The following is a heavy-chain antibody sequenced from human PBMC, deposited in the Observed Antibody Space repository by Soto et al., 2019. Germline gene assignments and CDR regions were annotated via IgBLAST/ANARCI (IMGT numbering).Heavy chain of an antibody. J-gene: IGHJ6*02. D-gene: IGHD2-2*01. V-gene: IGHV3-7*03. CDR2: IKQDGSEK. CDR3: ARRGGPYCRRTTCSYPHYHGMDV. CDR1: GFNYGIYW. Sequence: PGGSLRLSCVVSGFNYGIYWMSWVRQAPGKGLEWVANIKQDGSEKYYVGSVKGRFTISRDNAKNSLYLQMNTLRVEDTAIYYCARRGGPYCRRTTCSYPHYHGMDVWGQGTQVTVSS.